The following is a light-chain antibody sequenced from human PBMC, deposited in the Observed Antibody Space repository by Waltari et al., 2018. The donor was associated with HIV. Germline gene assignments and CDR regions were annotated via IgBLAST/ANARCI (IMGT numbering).Light chain of an antibody. CDR1: PSVSSN. CDR3: QQYNNWPPFT. V-gene: IGKV3-15*01. Sequence: EIVMTQSPATLSVSPGERATLSCRASPSVSSNLACYQKKPGQAPRLLIYGASTRATGIPARFSGSGSGTEFTLTISSLQSEDFAVYYCQQYNNWPPFTFGPGTKVDIK. CDR2: GAS. J-gene: IGKJ3*01.